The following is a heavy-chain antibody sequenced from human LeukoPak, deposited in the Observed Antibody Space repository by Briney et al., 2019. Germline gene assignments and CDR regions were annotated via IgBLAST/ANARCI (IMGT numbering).Heavy chain of an antibody. Sequence: PSETLSLTCAVYGGSFSGYYWSWIRQPPGKGLEWIGEINHSGSTNYNPSLKSRVTISVDTSKNQFSLKLSSVAAADTAVYYCARPKVVVKYYFDYWGQGTLVTVSS. V-gene: IGHV4-34*01. CDR1: GGSFSGYY. D-gene: IGHD3-22*01. CDR2: INHSGST. J-gene: IGHJ4*02. CDR3: ARPKVVVKYYFDY.